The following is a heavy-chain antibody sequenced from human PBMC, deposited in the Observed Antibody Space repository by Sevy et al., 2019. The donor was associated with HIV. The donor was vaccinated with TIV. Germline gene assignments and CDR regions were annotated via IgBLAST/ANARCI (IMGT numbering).Heavy chain of an antibody. J-gene: IGHJ3*02. CDR2: IGISSSYI. CDR3: ARANLDSSGSYDAFDI. CDR1: GFTFITYT. V-gene: IGHV3-21*01. Sequence: GGSLRLSCAASGFTFITYTMNWVRQAPGKGLEWVSSIGISSSYIYYADSVKGRFTISRDNAKNPLYLQMNSLRAEDMAVYYCARANLDSSGSYDAFDIWGQRTMVTVSS. D-gene: IGHD3-22*01.